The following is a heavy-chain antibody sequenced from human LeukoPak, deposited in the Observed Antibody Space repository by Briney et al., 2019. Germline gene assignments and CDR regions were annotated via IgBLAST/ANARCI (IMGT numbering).Heavy chain of an antibody. CDR1: GFTVSSNY. Sequence: GGSLRLSCAASGFTVSSNYMSWVRQAPGRGLEWVSLIYSGGNTYYADSVKGRFTISRHNTKNTLYLQMNSLRTEDTAVYYCARAGTAVTTYAFDIWGQGTMVTVSS. CDR3: ARAGTAVTTYAFDI. CDR2: IYSGGNT. D-gene: IGHD4-17*01. V-gene: IGHV3-53*04. J-gene: IGHJ3*02.